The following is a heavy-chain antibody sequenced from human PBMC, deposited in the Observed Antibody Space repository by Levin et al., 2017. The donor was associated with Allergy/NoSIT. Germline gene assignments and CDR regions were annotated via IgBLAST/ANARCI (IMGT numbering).Heavy chain of an antibody. J-gene: IGHJ4*02. CDR3: ARHSGSYRGRFDY. V-gene: IGHV3-48*03. CDR2: ISSSGSTI. CDR1: GFTFSSYE. D-gene: IGHD1-26*01. Sequence: GGSLRLSCAASGFTFSSYEMNWVRQAPGKGLEWVSYISSSGSTIYYADSVKGRFTISRDNAKNSLYLQMNSLRAEDTAVYYCARHSGSYRGRFDYWGQGTLVTVSS.